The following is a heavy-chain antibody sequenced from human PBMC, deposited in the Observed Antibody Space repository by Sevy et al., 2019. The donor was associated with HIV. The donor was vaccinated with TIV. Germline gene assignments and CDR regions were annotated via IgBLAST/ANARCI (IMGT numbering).Heavy chain of an antibody. CDR3: ARQYYGSGSYYNSLFDY. D-gene: IGHD3-10*01. V-gene: IGHV5-51*01. J-gene: IGHJ4*02. CDR2: TYPGDSDT. Sequence: GESLKISCKASGYRFTSYWIGWVRQMPGKGLEWMGITYPGDSDTRYSPSFQGQVTISADKSISTAYLQWSSLNASDTAMYYCARQYYGSGSYYNSLFDYCGQGTLVTVS. CDR1: GYRFTSYW.